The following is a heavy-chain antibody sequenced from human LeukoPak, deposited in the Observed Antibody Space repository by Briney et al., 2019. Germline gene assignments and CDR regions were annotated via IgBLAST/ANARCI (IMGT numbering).Heavy chain of an antibody. D-gene: IGHD4-17*01. CDR1: GGSFSGYY. Sequence: SETLSLTCAVYGGSFSGYYWSWIRQPPGKGLEWIGEINHSGSTNYNPSLKSRVTISVDTSKNQFSLKLSSVTAADTAVYYRARLIAGKLTTVTTTCYFDYWGQGTLVTISS. CDR2: INHSGST. CDR3: ARLIAGKLTTVTTTCYFDY. V-gene: IGHV4-34*01. J-gene: IGHJ4*02.